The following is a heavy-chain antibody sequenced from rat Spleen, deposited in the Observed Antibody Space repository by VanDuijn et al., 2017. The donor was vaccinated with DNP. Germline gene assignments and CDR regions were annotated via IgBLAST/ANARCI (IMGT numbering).Heavy chain of an antibody. V-gene: IGHV5S10*01. CDR2: IVDDGGRT. CDR1: GFTFSDFG. Sequence: EVQLVESGGGLVQPGRSLKLSCAASGFTFSDFGMAWVRQGPTRGLEWVATIVDDGGRTYYRDSVKGRFTISRDNTRSTLYLQMDSLRSEDTATYYCATQGLGDWGQGVMVTVSS. D-gene: IGHD4-1*01. CDR3: ATQGLGD. J-gene: IGHJ2*01.